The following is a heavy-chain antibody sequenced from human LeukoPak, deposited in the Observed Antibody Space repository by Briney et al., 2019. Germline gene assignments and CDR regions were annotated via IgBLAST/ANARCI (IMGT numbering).Heavy chain of an antibody. Sequence: GRSLRLSCAASGFTLDDYAMHWVRQAPGKGLEWVSGISWNSGSIGYADSVKGRFTISRDNAKNSLYLQMNSLRAEDTALYYCAKAPTYYYDSSGYLSYFDYWGQGTLVTVSS. CDR2: ISWNSGSI. J-gene: IGHJ4*02. D-gene: IGHD3-22*01. CDR1: GFTLDDYA. V-gene: IGHV3-9*01. CDR3: AKAPTYYYDSSGYLSYFDY.